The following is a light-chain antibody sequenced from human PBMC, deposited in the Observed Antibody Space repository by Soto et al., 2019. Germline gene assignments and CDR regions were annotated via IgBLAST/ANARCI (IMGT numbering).Light chain of an antibody. V-gene: IGKV3-11*01. CDR3: QQRSNRLT. J-gene: IGKJ4*01. CDR2: DAS. Sequence: EIVFTQSPATPSLSPGERANPSFRASQSVSSYLAWYQQKPGQAPRLLIYDASNRATGIPARFSGSGSGTDFTLTISSLEPEDFAVYYCQQRSNRLTFGEGSNVDIK. CDR1: QSVSSY.